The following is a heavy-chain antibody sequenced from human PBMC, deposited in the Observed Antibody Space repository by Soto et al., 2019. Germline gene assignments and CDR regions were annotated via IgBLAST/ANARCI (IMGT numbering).Heavy chain of an antibody. J-gene: IGHJ3*02. Sequence: GGSLRLAGAASVFIFSSYEMSWVRQGPGKGLEWVSTILVDGRTFYVDSVKVRFTISRDSSQNTVYLQMNSLTAGDTALYYCAKATATGGGAFDICGQGTMVTVS. CDR2: ILVDGRT. CDR3: AKATATGGGAFDI. CDR1: VFIFSSYE. D-gene: IGHD2-8*02. V-gene: IGHV3-23*01.